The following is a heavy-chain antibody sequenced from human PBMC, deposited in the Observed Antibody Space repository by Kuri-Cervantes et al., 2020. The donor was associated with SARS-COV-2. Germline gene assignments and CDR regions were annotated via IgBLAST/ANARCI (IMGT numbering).Heavy chain of an antibody. CDR3: ARAKGETYYYYYMDV. D-gene: IGHD3-16*01. CDR2: IYYSGST. CDR1: GGSISSHY. J-gene: IGHJ6*03. Sequence: SETLSLTCTVSGGSISSHYWSWIRQPPGEGLEWIGYIYYSGSTNYNPSLKSRVTISVDTSKNQFSLKLSSVTAADTAVYYCARAKGETYYYYYMDVWGKGTTVTVSS. V-gene: IGHV4-59*11.